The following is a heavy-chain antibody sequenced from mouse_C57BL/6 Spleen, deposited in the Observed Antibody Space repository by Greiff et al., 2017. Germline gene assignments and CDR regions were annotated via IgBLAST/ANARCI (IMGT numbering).Heavy chain of an antibody. CDR1: GYAFSSYW. J-gene: IGHJ2*01. CDR3: ARDDYSNYVDY. V-gene: IGHV1-80*01. D-gene: IGHD2-5*01. CDR2: IYPGDGDT. Sequence: VQLQQSGAELVKPGASVKISCKASGYAFSSYWMNWVKQRPGKGLEWIGQIYPGDGDTNYNGKFKGKATLTADKSSRTAYMQLSSLTAEESAVYFCARDDYSNYVDYWGQGTTLTVSS.